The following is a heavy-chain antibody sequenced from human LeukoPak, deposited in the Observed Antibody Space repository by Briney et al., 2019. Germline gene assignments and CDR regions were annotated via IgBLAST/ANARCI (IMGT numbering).Heavy chain of an antibody. D-gene: IGHD3-22*01. Sequence: GGSLRLSCAASGFTFNSNWMSWVRQAPGKGLEWVANIKQDGSEKYYVDSVKGRFTISRDNARNSVSLQMNSLRAEDTAAYYCARDKYYDRYFDSWGQGTLVTVSS. J-gene: IGHJ4*02. V-gene: IGHV3-7*01. CDR1: GFTFNSNW. CDR3: ARDKYYDRYFDS. CDR2: IKQDGSEK.